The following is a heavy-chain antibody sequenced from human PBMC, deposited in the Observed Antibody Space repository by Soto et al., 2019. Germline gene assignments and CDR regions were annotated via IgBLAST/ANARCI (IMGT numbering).Heavy chain of an antibody. Sequence: EVQLVESGGGLVQPGGSLKLSCAASGFTFSGSAMHWVRQASGKGLEWVGRIRSKANSYATAYAASVKGRFTISRNDSKNTSYLQMNSPKTVDRTVYYCNRHGAVDYSYYDFWSGYYKGENNWFDPWGQGTLVTVSS. CDR3: NRHGAVDYSYYDFWSGYYKGENNWFDP. V-gene: IGHV3-73*02. D-gene: IGHD3-3*01. CDR1: GFTFSGSA. CDR2: IRSKANSYAT. J-gene: IGHJ5*02.